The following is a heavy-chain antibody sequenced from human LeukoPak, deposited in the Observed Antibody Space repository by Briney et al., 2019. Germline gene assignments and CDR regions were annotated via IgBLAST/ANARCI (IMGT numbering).Heavy chain of an antibody. CDR1: GFTFSSYA. CDR3: ARGPTLDFWSGYPRYYYYYYMDV. Sequence: GRSLRLSCAASGFTFSSYAMHWVRQAPGKGLEWVAIISYDGSSEYYSDSVKGRFTISRDNSKNTLYLQMNSLRAEDTAVYYCARGPTLDFWSGYPRYYYYYYMDVWGKGTTVTVSS. J-gene: IGHJ6*03. CDR2: ISYDGSSE. V-gene: IGHV3-30*14. D-gene: IGHD3-3*01.